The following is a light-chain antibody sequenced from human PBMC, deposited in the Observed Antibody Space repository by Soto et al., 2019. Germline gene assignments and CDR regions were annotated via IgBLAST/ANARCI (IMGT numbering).Light chain of an antibody. CDR3: QVRTNWSIA. Sequence: EIVLTQSPATLSLSPGERATLSCGASHSVSSSYLAWYQQKPGLAPRLLIYRASTRATGIPARFSGTGSGTDFTLTINNLEPEDFAVYYCQVRTNWSIAFGRGTRLEI. CDR2: RAS. J-gene: IGKJ5*01. V-gene: IGKV3D-20*02. CDR1: HSVSSSY.